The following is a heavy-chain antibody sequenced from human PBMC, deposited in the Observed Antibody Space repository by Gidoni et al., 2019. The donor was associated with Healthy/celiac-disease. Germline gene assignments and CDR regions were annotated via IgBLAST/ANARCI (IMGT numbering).Heavy chain of an antibody. J-gene: IGHJ3*02. Sequence: QVQLVQSGAEVKKPGASVKVSCKASGYTFTGYYLHWVRQAPGKGLEWMGWINPNSGGTNYAQKFQGWVTMTRDTSISTAYMELSRLRSDDTAVYYCARVKGYCSGGSCSLGAFDIWGQGTMVTVSS. CDR1: GYTFTGYY. CDR3: ARVKGYCSGGSCSLGAFDI. D-gene: IGHD2-15*01. V-gene: IGHV1-2*04. CDR2: INPNSGGT.